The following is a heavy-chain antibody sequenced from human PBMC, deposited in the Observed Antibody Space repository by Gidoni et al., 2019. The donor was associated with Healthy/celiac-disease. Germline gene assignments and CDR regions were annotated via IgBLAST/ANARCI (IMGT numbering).Heavy chain of an antibody. V-gene: IGHV3-30*04. CDR2: ISYDGSNK. Sequence: QVQLVESGGGVVQPGRSLRLSCAASGFTFSSYAMQWVRQAPGKGLEWVAVISYDGSNKYYADSVKGRFTISRDNSKNTLYLQMNSLRAEDTAVYYCARDGIDDYGDTAPLGRVYYFDYWGQGTLVTVSS. CDR3: ARDGIDDYGDTAPLGRVYYFDY. J-gene: IGHJ4*02. D-gene: IGHD4-17*01. CDR1: GFTFSSYA.